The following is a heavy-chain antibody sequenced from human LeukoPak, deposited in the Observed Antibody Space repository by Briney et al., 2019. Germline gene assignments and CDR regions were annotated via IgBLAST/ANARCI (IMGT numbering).Heavy chain of an antibody. CDR2: INPNSGGT. CDR1: GYTFTGYY. CDR3: ARGSPPDYYYGMDV. Sequence: GASVKVSCKASGYTFTGYYMHWVRPAPGQGLEWMGWINPNSGGTNYAQKFQGRVTMTRDTSISTAYMELSRLRSDDTAVYYCARGSPPDYYYGMDVWGQGTTVTVSS. V-gene: IGHV1-2*02. J-gene: IGHJ6*02.